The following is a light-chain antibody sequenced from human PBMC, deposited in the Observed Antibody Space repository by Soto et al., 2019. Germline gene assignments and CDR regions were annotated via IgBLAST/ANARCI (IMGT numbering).Light chain of an antibody. J-gene: IGKJ2*01. CDR3: QHRDT. Sequence: DIQMTQSPSTLSASVGDRVTITCRASQSISSWLAWYQQKPGKAPKLLIYKASSLKSGVPSRFSGSGYGTEFTLTISSLQPDDFATYYCQHRDTFGQGTKLQIK. CDR2: KAS. V-gene: IGKV1-5*03. CDR1: QSISSW.